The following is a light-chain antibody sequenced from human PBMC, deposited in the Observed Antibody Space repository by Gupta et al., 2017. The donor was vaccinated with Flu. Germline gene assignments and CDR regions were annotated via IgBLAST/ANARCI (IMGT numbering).Light chain of an antibody. V-gene: IGKV3-20*01. CDR1: QSVSRKF. Sequence: EIVLTQSPGSLSLSPGERATLSCRASQSVSRKFFAWFQQKPGQAPRLLIYAASNRVTGIPEKFSGSGSGTDFTLTISRLEPEDFAVYYCQQYGASPYTFGQGTQLEIK. CDR3: QQYGASPYT. CDR2: AAS. J-gene: IGKJ2*01.